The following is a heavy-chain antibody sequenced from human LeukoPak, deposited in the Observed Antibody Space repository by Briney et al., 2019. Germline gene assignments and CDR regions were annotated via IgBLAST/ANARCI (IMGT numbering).Heavy chain of an antibody. Sequence: GGSLRLSCAASGFTFNTYSMNWVRQAPGKGLEWVSYISSSSGSIYYADSVKGRFTISRDNAKNSLYLQMSSLRAEDTAVYYCATKRFCSSTRCQDAFDIWGQGTMVTVSS. J-gene: IGHJ3*02. CDR1: GFTFNTYS. CDR3: ATKRFCSSTRCQDAFDI. V-gene: IGHV3-48*01. D-gene: IGHD2-2*01. CDR2: ISSSSGSI.